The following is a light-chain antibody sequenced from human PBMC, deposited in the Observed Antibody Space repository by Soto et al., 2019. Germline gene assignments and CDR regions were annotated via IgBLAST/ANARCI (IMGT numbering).Light chain of an antibody. Sequence: EVVLTQSPGTLSLSPGERAILSCRASQSVTISYLAWFQQKPGQAPRLLIYGARSRAAGVPDRFSASGSGTDFSLTISRLEPEDFAVYYCQQHGTSPWTFGQGTKVDIK. CDR3: QQHGTSPWT. V-gene: IGKV3-20*01. CDR2: GAR. CDR1: QSVTISY. J-gene: IGKJ1*01.